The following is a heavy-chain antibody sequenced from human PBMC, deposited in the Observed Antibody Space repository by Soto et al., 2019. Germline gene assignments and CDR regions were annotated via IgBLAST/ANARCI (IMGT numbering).Heavy chain of an antibody. CDR3: ARAAIGDPNWFDP. D-gene: IGHD4-17*01. V-gene: IGHV1-18*01. CDR2: ISVYNGNT. J-gene: IGHJ5*02. CDR1: GYRFTSYG. Sequence: QVQLVQSGAEVKKPGASVKVSCKASGYRFTSYGISWVRQAPGQGLEWMGWISVYNGNTNYAQKFQGRVTMTKDTSTSTDYMGLRSLRSDDTAVYYCARAAIGDPNWFDPWGQGTLVTVSS.